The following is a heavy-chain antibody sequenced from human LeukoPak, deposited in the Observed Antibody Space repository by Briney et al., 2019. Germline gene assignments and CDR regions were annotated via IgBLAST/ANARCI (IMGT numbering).Heavy chain of an antibody. D-gene: IGHD6-13*01. CDR2: IYYSGST. J-gene: IGHJ6*02. Sequence: SETLSLTCTVSGGSISSGGYYWSWIRQHPGKGLEWIGYIYYSGSTYYNPSLKSRVTISVDTSKNQFSLKLSSVTAADTAVYYCARDRSSRAYGMDVWGQGTTVTVSS. CDR3: ARDRSSRAYGMDV. V-gene: IGHV4-31*03. CDR1: GGSISSGGYY.